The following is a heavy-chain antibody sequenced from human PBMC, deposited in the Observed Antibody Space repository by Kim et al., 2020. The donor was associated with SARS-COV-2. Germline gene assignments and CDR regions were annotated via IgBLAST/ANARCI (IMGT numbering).Heavy chain of an antibody. CDR2: I. Sequence: IYYADSVKGRVTISRDNAKNSLYLQMNSLRVEDTAVYYCARVEEQQLCDYWGQGTLVTVSS. V-gene: IGHV3-21*01. CDR3: ARVEEQQLCDY. D-gene: IGHD6-13*01. J-gene: IGHJ4*02.